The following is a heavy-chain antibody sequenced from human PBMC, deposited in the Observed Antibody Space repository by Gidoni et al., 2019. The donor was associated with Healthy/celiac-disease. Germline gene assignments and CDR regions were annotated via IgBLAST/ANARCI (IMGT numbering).Heavy chain of an antibody. CDR3: AREGDYGDYLDYFDY. D-gene: IGHD4-17*01. CDR1: GYTFTSYA. J-gene: IGHJ4*02. Sequence: QVQLVQSGAEVKKPGASVKVSCKASGYTFTSYAMHWVRQAPGQRLEWMGWINAGNGNTKYSQKFQGRVTITRDTSASTAYMELSSLRSEDTAVYYCAREGDYGDYLDYFDYWGQGTLVTVSS. CDR2: INAGNGNT. V-gene: IGHV1-3*01.